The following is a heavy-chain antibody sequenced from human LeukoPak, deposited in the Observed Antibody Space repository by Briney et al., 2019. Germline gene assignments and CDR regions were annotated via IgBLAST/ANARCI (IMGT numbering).Heavy chain of an antibody. J-gene: IGHJ5*02. CDR2: IRYDGSNK. Sequence: SGGSLRLSCAASGFTFSSYGMHWVRQAPGKGLEWVAFIRYDGSNKYYADSVKGRFTISRDNSKNTLYLQMNSLRAEDTAVYHCAKDPSSSWYNWFDPWGQGTLVTVSS. CDR1: GFTFSSYG. V-gene: IGHV3-30*02. CDR3: AKDPSSSWYNWFDP. D-gene: IGHD6-13*01.